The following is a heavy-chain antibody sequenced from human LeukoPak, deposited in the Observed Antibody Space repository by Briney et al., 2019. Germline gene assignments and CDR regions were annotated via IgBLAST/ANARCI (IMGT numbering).Heavy chain of an antibody. CDR1: GGTFSSYI. CDR2: IIPIFGTP. J-gene: IGHJ3*01. CDR3: ARQGYTNNLGGYFGDKDDGFDL. Sequence: GASVTVSCKASGGTFSSYIITWVRQAPGQGLEWMGRIIPIFGTPDYAQKFQGRVTITADESTSTAYMELSRLRFEDTAVYYCARQGYTNNLGGYFGDKDDGFDLWGQGTMVTVSS. D-gene: IGHD3-9*01. V-gene: IGHV1-69*13.